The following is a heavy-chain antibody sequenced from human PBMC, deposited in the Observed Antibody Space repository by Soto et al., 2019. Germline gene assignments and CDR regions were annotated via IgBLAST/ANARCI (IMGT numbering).Heavy chain of an antibody. J-gene: IGHJ3*02. CDR2: IIPIFGTA. D-gene: IGHD4-17*01. Sequence: QVQLVQSGAEVKKPGSSVKVSCKASGGTFSSYAISWVRQAPGQGLEWMGGIIPIFGTANYAQKFQGRVTITADKSTSTAYMELSSLRSEYTAVYYCSSTVTTTVNAFDIWGQGTMVTVSS. CDR1: GGTFSSYA. CDR3: SSTVTTTVNAFDI. V-gene: IGHV1-69*06.